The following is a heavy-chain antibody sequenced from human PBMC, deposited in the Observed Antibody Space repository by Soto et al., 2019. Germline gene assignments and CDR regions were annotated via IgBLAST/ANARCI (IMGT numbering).Heavy chain of an antibody. V-gene: IGHV4-4*07. J-gene: IGHJ4*02. CDR3: ARGPYSNGSYVVDY. CDR2: LYSSGDT. Sequence: ETLSLTCTVSGASISAYVWSWIRQPAGKGLEWIGRLYSSGDTNYNPSFKSRLTMSPDTSKNEFSLKLSSVTAADTAVYYCARGPYSNGSYVVDYWGQGTLVTVSS. CDR1: GASISAYV. D-gene: IGHD6-19*01.